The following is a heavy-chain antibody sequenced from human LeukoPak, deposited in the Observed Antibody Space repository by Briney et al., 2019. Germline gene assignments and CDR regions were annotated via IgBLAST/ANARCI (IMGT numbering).Heavy chain of an antibody. CDR2: THPSGNT. V-gene: IGHV4-4*09. Sequence: PSETLSLNFTVSGGSNNSYYWSWIRQPPGKGLEWIGYTHPSGNTNYSPSLKSRVTISIDMSRSQFSLKLSSVTAADTAVYYCARKAPKKGWFDPWGQGTLVTVSS. CDR1: GGSNNSYY. J-gene: IGHJ5*02. CDR3: ARKAPKKGWFDP.